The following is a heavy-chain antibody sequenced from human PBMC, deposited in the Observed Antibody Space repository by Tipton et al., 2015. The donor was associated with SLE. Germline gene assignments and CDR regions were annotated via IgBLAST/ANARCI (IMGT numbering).Heavy chain of an antibody. CDR3: ARVSYCDGDCYWGAFDI. V-gene: IGHV4-39*07. J-gene: IGHJ3*02. CDR1: GDFISSSSYY. D-gene: IGHD2-21*01. Sequence: TLSLTCIVSGDFISSSSYYWGWIRQPPGKGLEWVGTVYYTGNTFYNPSLKGRVTISVDTSKNQFSLRLNSVTAADTAVYYCARVSYCDGDCYWGAFDIWGQGIMVTVSS. CDR2: VYYTGNT.